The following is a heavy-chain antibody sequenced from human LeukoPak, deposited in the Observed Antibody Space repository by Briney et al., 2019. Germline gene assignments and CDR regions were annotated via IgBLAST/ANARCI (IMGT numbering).Heavy chain of an antibody. Sequence: PGGSLRLSCAASGFTFSSYWMHWVRQAPGKGLVWVSRINSDGSSTSYADSVKGRFTISRDNSKNTLYLQMNSLRAEDTAVYYCAKDLTFGGVIVIPGPFDYWGQGTLVTVSS. D-gene: IGHD3-16*02. CDR3: AKDLTFGGVIVIPGPFDY. CDR1: GFTFSSYW. CDR2: INSDGSST. V-gene: IGHV3-74*01. J-gene: IGHJ4*02.